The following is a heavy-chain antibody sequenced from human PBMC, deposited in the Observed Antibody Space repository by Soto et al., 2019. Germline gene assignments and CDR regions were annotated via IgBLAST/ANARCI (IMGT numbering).Heavy chain of an antibody. CDR3: ARITRYSYPTSDPLDI. CDR2: ILPIMGSV. D-gene: IGHD2-15*01. J-gene: IGHJ1*01. Sequence: SVKVSCKASGGTFNTYTFSWVRQAPGQGLEWMGSILPIMGSVNYAHDFRGRLSITADPSTTTAYMELTSLTSHDTAIYYCARITRYSYPTSDPLDIWGQGTLVTVSS. CDR1: GGTFNTYT. V-gene: IGHV1-69*08.